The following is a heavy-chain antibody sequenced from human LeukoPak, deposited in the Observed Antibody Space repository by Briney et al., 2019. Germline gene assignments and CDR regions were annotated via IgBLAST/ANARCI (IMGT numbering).Heavy chain of an antibody. CDR1: GFTFSSFG. J-gene: IGHJ4*02. Sequence: GGSLRLSCAGSGFTFSSFGMHWVRQAPGKGLEWGAVISHDGSYEYYADSMKGRFTISRDTSKNTLYLQMNSLRAEDTAVYYCAKDGLGFGDLTYFDYWGQGVLVTVSS. CDR2: ISHDGSYE. V-gene: IGHV3-30*18. CDR3: AKDGLGFGDLTYFDY. D-gene: IGHD3-10*01.